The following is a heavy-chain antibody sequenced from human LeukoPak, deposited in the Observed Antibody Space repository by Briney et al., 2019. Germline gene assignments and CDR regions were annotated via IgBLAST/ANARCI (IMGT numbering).Heavy chain of an antibody. CDR2: INTNSGKT. D-gene: IGHD3-9*01. J-gene: IGHJ3*02. V-gene: IGHV1-8*01. CDR1: GYTFTSYD. CDR3: ARSTRDWSGLDAFHI. Sequence: ASVKVSCKASGYTFTSYDINWVRQATGQGLEWMGWINTNSGKTDFVQKFQGRVTMARDTSISTAYMELNSLTYDDTAMYYCARSTRDWSGLDAFHIWGQGTMVLVSS.